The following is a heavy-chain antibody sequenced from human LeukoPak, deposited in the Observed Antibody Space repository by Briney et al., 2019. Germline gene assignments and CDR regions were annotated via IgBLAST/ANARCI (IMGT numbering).Heavy chain of an antibody. CDR3: ARDWGSGWYFDY. CDR2: ISSRGGGT. CDR1: GFTFSTHA. D-gene: IGHD6-19*01. V-gene: IGHV3-23*01. J-gene: IGHJ4*02. Sequence: GGSLRLSCAASGFTFSTHAMNWVRQAPGKGLEWVSVISSRGGGTYYADSVKGRFTISRDNSKNTLYLQMSSLRVEDTAAYYCARDWGSGWYFDYWGQGTLVTVSS.